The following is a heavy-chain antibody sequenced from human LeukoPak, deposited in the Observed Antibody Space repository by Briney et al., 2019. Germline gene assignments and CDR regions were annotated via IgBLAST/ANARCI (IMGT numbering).Heavy chain of an antibody. CDR3: AKDRCSGGSCYHAFDI. CDR2: ISGSGGST. CDR1: GFTFSSYA. J-gene: IGHJ3*02. D-gene: IGHD2-15*01. Sequence: GGSLRLSCAASGFTFSSYAMSWVRQAPGKGQEWVSAISGSGGSTYYADSVKGRFTISRDNSKNTLYLQMNSLRAEDTAVYYRAKDRCSGGSCYHAFDIWGQGTMVTVSS. V-gene: IGHV3-23*01.